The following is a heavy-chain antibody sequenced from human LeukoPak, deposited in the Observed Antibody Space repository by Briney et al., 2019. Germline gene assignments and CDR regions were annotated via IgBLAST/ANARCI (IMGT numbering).Heavy chain of an antibody. D-gene: IGHD1-1*01. Sequence: SETLSLTCTVSGGSISSSSYYWGWIRQPPGKGLERIGGIYYSGSTYYDPSLKSRVTISVDTSKNQFSLKLSSVTAADTAVYYCARTYRTTGGAFDIWGQGTMVTVSS. J-gene: IGHJ3*02. CDR2: IYYSGST. CDR3: ARTYRTTGGAFDI. CDR1: GGSISSSSYY. V-gene: IGHV4-39*07.